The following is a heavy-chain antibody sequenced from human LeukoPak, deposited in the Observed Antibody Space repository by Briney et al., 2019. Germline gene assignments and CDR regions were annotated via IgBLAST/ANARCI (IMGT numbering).Heavy chain of an antibody. CDR3: ARAAVVPAAIGGNWFDP. CDR2: INPSGGST. V-gene: IGHV1-46*01. CDR1: GYTFTSYY. J-gene: IGHJ5*02. D-gene: IGHD2-2*02. Sequence: ASVKVSCKASGYTFTSYYMHWVRQAPGQGLEWMGIINPSGGSTSYAQKFQGRVTMTRDTSTSTVYMELSSLRSEDTAVYYCARAAVVPAAIGGNWFDPWGQGTLVTVSS.